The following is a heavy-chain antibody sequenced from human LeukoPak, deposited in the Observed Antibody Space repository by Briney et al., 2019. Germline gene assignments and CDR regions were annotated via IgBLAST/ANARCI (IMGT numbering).Heavy chain of an antibody. D-gene: IGHD3-10*01. CDR3: IAMIREVGY. CDR2: TRNKAESYTT. Sequence: PGGSLRLSCAVSGFTFSDHYMDWVRQAPGKGLEWVGRTRNKAESYTTEYAASVKGRFTISRDYSKNSLYLQMNSLKTEDTAVYYCIAMIREVGYWGQGTLVTVSS. CDR1: GFTFSDHY. J-gene: IGHJ4*02. V-gene: IGHV3-72*01.